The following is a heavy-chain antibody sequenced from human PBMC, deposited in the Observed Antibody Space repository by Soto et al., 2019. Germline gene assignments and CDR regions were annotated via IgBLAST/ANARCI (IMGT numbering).Heavy chain of an antibody. CDR3: ARDRWGSSGYYNYYYYGMDV. CDR1: GFTFSGYW. V-gene: IGHV3-7*01. CDR2: IKQDGSEK. D-gene: IGHD3-22*01. J-gene: IGHJ6*02. Sequence: GGSLRLSCAASGFTFSGYWMSWVRQAPGKGLEWVANIKQDGSEKYYVDSVKGRFTISRDNAKNSLYLQMNSLRAEDTAVYYCARDRWGSSGYYNYYYYGMDVWGQGTTVTVS.